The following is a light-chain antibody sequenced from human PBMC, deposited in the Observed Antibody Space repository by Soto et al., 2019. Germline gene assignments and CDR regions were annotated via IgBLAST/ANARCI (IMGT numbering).Light chain of an antibody. CDR1: QSVASNR. Sequence: EVVLTQSPGTLSLSAGERATLSCRASQSVASNRLAWYQQKPGQAPRLLIYAASTRAAGIPDRFSGSGSGTDFTLTISRLEPEDFGVYYCQQYNNWPPITFGQGTRLEIK. V-gene: IGKV3-20*01. J-gene: IGKJ5*01. CDR2: AAS. CDR3: QQYNNWPPIT.